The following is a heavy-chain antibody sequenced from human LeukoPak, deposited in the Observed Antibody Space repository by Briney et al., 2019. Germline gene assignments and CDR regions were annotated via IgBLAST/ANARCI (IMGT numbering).Heavy chain of an antibody. CDR3: ARVYSGSSSYFDY. Sequence: GGSLRLSCAASGFTVSDNYISWVRQAPGKGLEWVSVIYSGGRTYYADSVKGRFTISRDNSKNTVYLQMNSLRTEDTAVYYCARVYSGSSSYFDYWGQGTLVTVSS. J-gene: IGHJ4*02. CDR2: IYSGGRT. V-gene: IGHV3-53*05. D-gene: IGHD6-6*01. CDR1: GFTVSDNY.